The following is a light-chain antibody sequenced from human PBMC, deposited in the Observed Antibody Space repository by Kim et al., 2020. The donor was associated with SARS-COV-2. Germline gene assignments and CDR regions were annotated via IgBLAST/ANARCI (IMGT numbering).Light chain of an antibody. CDR1: QTISTW. V-gene: IGKV1-5*03. CDR2: QAS. CDR3: QQYSTYPT. J-gene: IGKJ1*01. Sequence: AASVGDRVPITCRANQTISTWLAWYQQKPGTAPKFLIYQASKLKDGVPSRFSGGGSGTEFTLTIRSLQPDDFAVYYCQQYSTYPTFGQGTKVDIK.